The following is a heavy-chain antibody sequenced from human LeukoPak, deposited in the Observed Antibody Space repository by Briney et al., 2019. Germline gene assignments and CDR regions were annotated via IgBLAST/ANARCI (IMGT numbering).Heavy chain of an antibody. V-gene: IGHV3-23*01. J-gene: IGHJ4*02. CDR1: GFTFSSYA. CDR2: ISGSGGST. CDR3: AGGGSSGWSHDC. D-gene: IGHD6-19*01. Sequence: PGGSLRLSCAASGFTFSSYAMSWVRQAPGKGLEWVSAISGSGGSTYYADSVKGRFTISRDNSKNTLYLQMNSLRAEDTAVYYCAGGGSSGWSHDCWGQGTLVTVSS.